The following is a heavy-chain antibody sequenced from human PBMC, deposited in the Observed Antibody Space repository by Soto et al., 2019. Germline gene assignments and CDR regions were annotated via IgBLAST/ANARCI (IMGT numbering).Heavy chain of an antibody. V-gene: IGHV3-30*18. CDR2: ISSDGNNK. CDR1: GFTFDSYG. Sequence: QVQLVESGGGVVQPGRSLRLSCAASGFTFDSYGMHWVRQAPGKGLEWVAVISSDGNNKYYADSVKGRFTISRDNFKNTLYLQMSSLRSDDTAVYYFAKDLLPNTVTTCGSWGQGTLVTVSS. D-gene: IGHD4-17*01. J-gene: IGHJ5*02. CDR3: AKDLLPNTVTTCGS.